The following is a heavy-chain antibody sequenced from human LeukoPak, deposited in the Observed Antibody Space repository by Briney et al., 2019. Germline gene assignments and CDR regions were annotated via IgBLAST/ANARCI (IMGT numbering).Heavy chain of an antibody. Sequence: GGTLRLSCAASGFIFSSHGMNWVRQAPGKGLEWVSGISGSTGSRHYADSVKGRFTISRDNSKNTLYLQMNSLRAEDTAVYYCAKGPKQQLVGSRGHYFDYWGQGTLVTVSS. V-gene: IGHV3-23*01. CDR3: AKGPKQQLVGSRGHYFDY. J-gene: IGHJ4*02. CDR2: ISGSTGSR. CDR1: GFIFSSHG. D-gene: IGHD6-13*01.